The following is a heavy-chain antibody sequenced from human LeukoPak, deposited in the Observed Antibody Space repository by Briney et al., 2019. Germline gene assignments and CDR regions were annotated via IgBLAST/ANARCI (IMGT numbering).Heavy chain of an antibody. J-gene: IGHJ4*02. Sequence: GGSLRLSCAASGFTFSSYWMSWVRQAPGKGLEWVANIKQDGSEKYYVDSVKGRFTISRDNAKNSLYLQMNSLRAEDTAVYYCARVSGWQQLVQTDFDYWGQGTLVTVSS. D-gene: IGHD6-13*01. CDR1: GFTFSSYW. V-gene: IGHV3-7*01. CDR2: IKQDGSEK. CDR3: ARVSGWQQLVQTDFDY.